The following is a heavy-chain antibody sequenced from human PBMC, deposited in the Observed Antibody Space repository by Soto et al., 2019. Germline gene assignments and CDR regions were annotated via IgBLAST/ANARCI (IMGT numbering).Heavy chain of an antibody. V-gene: IGHV1-18*01. CDR1: GYTFTNHG. Sequence: GASVKVSCKASGYTFTNHGISWVRQAPGQGLEWMGWINPSNANTYYAHNRQGRVTMTTDTSTNTAYMELTSLRSDDTAVYYCARDSTSPYCTTVSCPRGGWFDPWGQGTLVTVYS. J-gene: IGHJ5*02. D-gene: IGHD2-8*01. CDR3: ARDSTSPYCTTVSCPRGGWFDP. CDR2: INPSNANT.